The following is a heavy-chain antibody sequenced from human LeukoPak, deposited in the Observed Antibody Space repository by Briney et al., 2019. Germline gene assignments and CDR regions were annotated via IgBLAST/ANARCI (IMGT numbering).Heavy chain of an antibody. J-gene: IGHJ4*02. CDR2: IYHSGST. Sequence: ASQTLSLTCAVSGGSISSGGYSWSWIRQPPGKGLEWIGYIYHSGSTYYNPSLKSRVTISVDRSKNQFSLKLSSVTAADTAVYYCARGGRSSGYYFGYWGQGTLVTVSS. D-gene: IGHD3-22*01. CDR3: ARGGRSSGYYFGY. V-gene: IGHV4-30-2*01. CDR1: GGSISSGGYS.